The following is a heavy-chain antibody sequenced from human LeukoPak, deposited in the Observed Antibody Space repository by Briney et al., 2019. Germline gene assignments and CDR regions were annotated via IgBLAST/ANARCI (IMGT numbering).Heavy chain of an antibody. D-gene: IGHD2-2*02. CDR1: GGSINSHY. CDR2: IHYTGTT. Sequence: SETLSLTCIVSGGSINSHYWSWIRQPPGKGLEWIGDIHYTGTTKYNPSVKSRVTISIDTSKNQFSLKLSSVTAADTAVYYCARLKGYCSSSSCYTNPSFPFDYWGQGTLVTVSS. V-gene: IGHV4-59*11. CDR3: ARLKGYCSSSSCYTNPSFPFDY. J-gene: IGHJ4*02.